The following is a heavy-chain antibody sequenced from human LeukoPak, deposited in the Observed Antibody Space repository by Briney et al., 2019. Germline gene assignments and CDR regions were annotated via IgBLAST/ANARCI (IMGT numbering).Heavy chain of an antibody. CDR1: GGTFIIFA. CDR3: ASGKWSIGRRLYEGTYYYYYGMDV. CDR2: IIPISGTA. Sequence: WVKVSFKASGGTFIIFAISWGRPALGQGGEWMVGIIPISGTANYSQKFQGRVAIAADESRGTVYVELSSLRSGDTAVYYCASGKWSIGRRLYEGTYYYYYGMDVWGQGTTVAVSS. D-gene: IGHD2-15*01. V-gene: IGHV1-69*01. J-gene: IGHJ6*02.